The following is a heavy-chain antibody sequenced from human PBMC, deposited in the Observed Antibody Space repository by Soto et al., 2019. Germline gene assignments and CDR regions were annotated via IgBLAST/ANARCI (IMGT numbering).Heavy chain of an antibody. Sequence: ASVKVSCKASGYTFTSYYMHWVRQAPGQGLEWMGIINPSGGSTSYAQKFQGRVTMTRDTSTSTDYMELSSLRSEDTAVYYCARPLDPIDTKYYYDSSGYDPNYYYYYGMDVWGQGTTVTVSS. CDR2: INPSGGST. CDR1: GYTFTSYY. V-gene: IGHV1-46*01. J-gene: IGHJ6*02. D-gene: IGHD3-22*01. CDR3: ARPLDPIDTKYYYDSSGYDPNYYYYYGMDV.